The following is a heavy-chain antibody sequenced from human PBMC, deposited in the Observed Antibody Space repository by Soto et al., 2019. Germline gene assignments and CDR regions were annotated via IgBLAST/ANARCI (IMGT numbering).Heavy chain of an antibody. D-gene: IGHD2-2*01. Sequence: PGGSLRLSCAASGFTFSSYAMHWVRQAPGKGLEWVAVISYDGSNKYYADSVKGRFTISRDNSKNTLYLQMNSLRAEDTAVYYCARAGYCCSTSCSYGMDVWGQGTTVTVSS. CDR2: ISYDGSNK. CDR3: ARAGYCCSTSCSYGMDV. CDR1: GFTFSSYA. V-gene: IGHV3-30-3*01. J-gene: IGHJ6*02.